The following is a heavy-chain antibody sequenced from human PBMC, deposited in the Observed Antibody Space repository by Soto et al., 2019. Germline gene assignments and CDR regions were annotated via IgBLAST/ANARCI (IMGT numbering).Heavy chain of an antibody. Sequence: QVQLVQSGAEVKKPGASVKVSCKASGYTFTSYDINWVRQATGQGLEWMGWMNPNSGNTGYALKFQGRVTMTRNTXXSTAYMELSSLRSEDTAVYYCARGYKSLAAAPTDYWGQGTLVTVSS. CDR3: ARGYKSLAAAPTDY. CDR1: GYTFTSYD. CDR2: MNPNSGNT. D-gene: IGHD6-13*01. J-gene: IGHJ4*02. V-gene: IGHV1-8*01.